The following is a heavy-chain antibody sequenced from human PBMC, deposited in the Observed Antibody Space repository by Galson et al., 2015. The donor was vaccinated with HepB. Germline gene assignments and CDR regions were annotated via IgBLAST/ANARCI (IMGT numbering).Heavy chain of an antibody. J-gene: IGHJ6*02. V-gene: IGHV5-10-1*01. CDR1: GYSFTSYW. Sequence: QSGAEVKKPGESLRISCKGSGYSFTSYWISWVRQMPGKGLEWMGRIDPSDSYTNYSPSFQGPVTISADKSISTAYLQWSSLKASDTAMYYCARQSSLVSDGWGMDVWGQGTTVTVSS. D-gene: IGHD2-2*03. CDR3: ARQSSLVSDGWGMDV. CDR2: IDPSDSYT.